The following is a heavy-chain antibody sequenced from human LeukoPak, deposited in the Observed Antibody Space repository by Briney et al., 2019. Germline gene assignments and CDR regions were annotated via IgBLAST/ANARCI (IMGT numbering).Heavy chain of an antibody. D-gene: IGHD2-2*01. V-gene: IGHV1-46*01. CDR1: GYTFPNYY. CDR3: ARESSTSSLADP. J-gene: IGHJ5*02. Sequence: ASVKVSCKASGYTFPNYYLHWVRQAPGQGLEWMVIIHPSGGSTAYEQKFQGRVTMTKDTATSTVYMELSSLRAEDTVVYYCARESSTSSLADPWGQGTLVTVSS. CDR2: IHPSGGST.